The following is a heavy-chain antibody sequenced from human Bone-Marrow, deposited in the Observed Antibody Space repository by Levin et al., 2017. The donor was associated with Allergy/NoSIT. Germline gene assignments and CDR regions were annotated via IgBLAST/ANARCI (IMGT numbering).Heavy chain of an antibody. CDR1: GYTFTSYG. J-gene: IGHJ6*02. Sequence: GESLKISCKASGYTFTSYGFSWVRQAPGQGLEWMGWISPYNGVTNYAQKLQGRVTMTTDISTSTVYMELRSLRSDDTAIYYCGRDSSVTTTDYYYYFGLDVWGQGTTVTVSS. D-gene: IGHD4-17*01. V-gene: IGHV1-18*01. CDR2: ISPYNGVT. CDR3: GRDSSVTTTDYYYYFGLDV.